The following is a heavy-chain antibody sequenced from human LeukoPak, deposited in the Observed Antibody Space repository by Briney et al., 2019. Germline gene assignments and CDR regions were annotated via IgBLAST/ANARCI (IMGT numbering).Heavy chain of an antibody. CDR1: GGSISSYY. J-gene: IGHJ6*03. V-gene: IGHV4-59*01. CDR2: IYYSGST. Sequence: SETLSLTCTVSGGSISSYYWSWIRQPPGKGLEWIGYIYYSGSTNYNPSLKSRVTISVDTSKNQFSLKLSSVTAADTAVYYCARAYSSSWYRRSYYYYYMDVWGKGTTVTVSS. D-gene: IGHD6-13*01. CDR3: ARAYSSSWYRRSYYYYYMDV.